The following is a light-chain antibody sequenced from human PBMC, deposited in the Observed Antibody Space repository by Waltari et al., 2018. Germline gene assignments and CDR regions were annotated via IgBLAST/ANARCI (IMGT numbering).Light chain of an antibody. CDR3: FSYATSSTSV. Sequence: QAALTQSPSVSGSPGQSVTISCTGTSSDIGGYHRVFWYQQHPDKAPKLMIYEVSNRPSGVSDRFSGSKSGNTASLIISGLQAEDEADYYCFSYATSSTSVFGGGTRLTVL. J-gene: IGLJ2*01. CDR1: SSDIGGYHR. V-gene: IGLV2-14*01. CDR2: EVS.